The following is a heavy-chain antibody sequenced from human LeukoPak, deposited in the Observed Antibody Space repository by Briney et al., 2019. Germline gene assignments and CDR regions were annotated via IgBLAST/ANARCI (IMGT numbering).Heavy chain of an antibody. Sequence: GGSLRLSCAASGFTLSSYSMNWVRQAPGKGLEWVSSISSSSSYIYYADSVKGRFTISRDNAKNSLYLQMNSLRAEDTAVYYCARDRLPGHTVYWGQGTLVTVSS. CDR3: ARDRLPGHTVY. V-gene: IGHV3-21*01. D-gene: IGHD2-2*02. J-gene: IGHJ4*02. CDR2: ISSSSSYI. CDR1: GFTLSSYS.